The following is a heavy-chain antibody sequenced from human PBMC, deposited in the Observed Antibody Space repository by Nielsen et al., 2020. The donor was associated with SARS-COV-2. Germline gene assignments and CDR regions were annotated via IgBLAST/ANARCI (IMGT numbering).Heavy chain of an antibody. D-gene: IGHD3-10*01. J-gene: IGHJ4*02. CDR2: ISESGGNT. CDR3: AKDWYYDWGSSRFDY. CDR1: GFTFDDYA. V-gene: IGHV3-23*01. Sequence: GESLKISCAASGFTFDDYAMHWVRQAPGKGLEWLSTISESGGNTYYAGSVKGRFTISRDNSKNTLYLQMNSLRAEDTAVYYCAKDWYYDWGSSRFDYWGQGTLVTVSS.